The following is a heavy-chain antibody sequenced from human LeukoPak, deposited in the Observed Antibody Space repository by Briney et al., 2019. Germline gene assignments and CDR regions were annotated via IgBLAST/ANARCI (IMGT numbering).Heavy chain of an antibody. J-gene: IGHJ4*02. CDR1: GFTFSSYG. D-gene: IGHD2-8*01. V-gene: IGHV3-30*18. Sequence: PGGSLRLSCAASGFTFSSYGMHWVRQAPGKGLEWVAVISYDGSNKYYADSVKGRFTISRDNSKNTLYLQMNSLRAEDTAVYHCAKESVLMVYAIGGGFDYWGQGTLVTVSS. CDR2: ISYDGSNK. CDR3: AKESVLMVYAIGGGFDY.